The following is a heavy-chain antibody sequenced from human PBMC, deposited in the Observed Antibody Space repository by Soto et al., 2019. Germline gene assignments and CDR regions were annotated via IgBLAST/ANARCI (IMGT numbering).Heavy chain of an antibody. V-gene: IGHV1-8*01. CDR3: ARGLREYSSSWYGY. CDR1: GYTFTSYD. CDR2: MNPNSGNT. Sequence: ASVKVSCKASGYTFTSYDINWVRQATGQGLEWMGWMNPNSGNTGYAQKFQGRVTMTRNTSISTAYMELSSLRSEDTAVYYCARGLREYSSSWYGYWGQGTLVTVSS. J-gene: IGHJ4*02. D-gene: IGHD6-13*01.